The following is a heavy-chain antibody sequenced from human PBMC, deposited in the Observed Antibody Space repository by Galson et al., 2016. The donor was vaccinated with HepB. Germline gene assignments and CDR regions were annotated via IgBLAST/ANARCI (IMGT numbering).Heavy chain of an antibody. CDR1: GFTFGEYA. Sequence: SLRLSCATSGFTFGEYAMSWFRQAPGKGLEWVGFIRSKANGGTTQYAAYVKRRSTIARDDSKSSAYLQMNRLKTEDAAVYYCTRNSSDYCASSGCSLDYWGQGTLVTVSS. V-gene: IGHV3-49*03. CDR2: IRSKANGGTT. J-gene: IGHJ4*02. CDR3: TRNSSDYCASSGCSLDY. D-gene: IGHD3-22*01.